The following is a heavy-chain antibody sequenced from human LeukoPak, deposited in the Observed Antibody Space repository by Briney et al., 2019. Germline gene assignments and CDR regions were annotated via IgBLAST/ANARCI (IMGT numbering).Heavy chain of an antibody. CDR3: ARDPSGSPVFDP. V-gene: IGHV3-7*01. D-gene: IGHD3-10*01. Sequence: GVSLRLSCAASGFTFSSYWMNWVRQAPGKGLEWVANIKQDGSVKNYVDSVKGRFTISRDNAKNSLFLLRNSLRAEDTAVYYCARDPSGSPVFDPWGQGTLVTVSS. J-gene: IGHJ5*02. CDR1: GFTFSSYW. CDR2: IKQDGSVK.